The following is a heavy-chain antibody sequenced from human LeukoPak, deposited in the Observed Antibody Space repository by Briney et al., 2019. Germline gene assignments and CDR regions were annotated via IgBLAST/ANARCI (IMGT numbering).Heavy chain of an antibody. CDR2: IRYDGSNK. J-gene: IGHJ5*02. V-gene: IGHV3-30*02. D-gene: IGHD6-13*01. CDR3: AKGYSSTLPDWFDP. CDR1: GFTFSSYG. Sequence: GGSLRLSCAASGFTFSSYGMHWVRQAPGKGLEWVAFIRYDGSNKYYADSVKGRFTISRDNSKNTLYLQMNSLRAEDTAVYYCAKGYSSTLPDWFDPWDQGTLVTVSS.